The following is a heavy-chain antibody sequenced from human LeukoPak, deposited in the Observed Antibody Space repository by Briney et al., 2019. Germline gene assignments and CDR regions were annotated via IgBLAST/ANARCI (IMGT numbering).Heavy chain of an antibody. Sequence: KPSETLSLTCAVYGGSFSGYYWSWIRQPPGKGLEWIGEINHSGSTNYNPSLKSRVTISVDTSKNQFSRKLSSVTAADTAVYYCAAADTVDYWGQGALVTVSS. CDR2: INHSGST. V-gene: IGHV4-34*01. J-gene: IGHJ4*02. D-gene: IGHD6-13*01. CDR3: AAADTVDY. CDR1: GGSFSGYY.